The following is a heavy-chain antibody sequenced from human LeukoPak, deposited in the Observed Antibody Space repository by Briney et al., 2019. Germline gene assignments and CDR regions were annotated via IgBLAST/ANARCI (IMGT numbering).Heavy chain of an antibody. CDR3: AKDLRRYCSSTSCSYFDY. D-gene: IGHD2-2*01. CDR1: GFTFNSFA. CDR2: IWCGGSNK. V-gene: IGHV3-30*02. Sequence: GGSLRLSCAASGFTFNSFAMHWVRQAPGKGLEWVAVIWCGGSNKYYADSEKGRFTISRDNSKNTLYLQMNSLRAEDTAVYYCAKDLRRYCSSTSCSYFDYWGQGTLVTVSS. J-gene: IGHJ4*02.